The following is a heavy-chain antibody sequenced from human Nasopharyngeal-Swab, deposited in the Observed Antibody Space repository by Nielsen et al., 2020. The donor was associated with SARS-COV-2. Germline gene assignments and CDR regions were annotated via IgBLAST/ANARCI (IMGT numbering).Heavy chain of an antibody. Sequence: ASVKVSCKVSGYTLTELSMHWVRQAPGKGLEWMGGFDPEDGETIYAQKFQGRVTITRDTSASTAYMELSSLRSEDTAVYYCAREDYGCVDYWGQGTLVTVSS. CDR1: GYTLTELS. V-gene: IGHV1-24*01. D-gene: IGHD3-10*01. CDR2: FDPEDGET. J-gene: IGHJ4*02. CDR3: AREDYGCVDY.